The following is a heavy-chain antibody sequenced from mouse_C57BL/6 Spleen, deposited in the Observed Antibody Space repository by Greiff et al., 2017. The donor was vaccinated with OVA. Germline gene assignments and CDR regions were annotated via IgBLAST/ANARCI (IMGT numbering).Heavy chain of an antibody. CDR2: ISSGSSTI. Sequence: EVKVVESGGGLVKPGGSLKLSCAASGFTFSDYGMHWVRQAPEKGLEWVAYISSGSSTIYYADTVTGRFTISRDNAKNTLFLPMPSLRSEDTAMYYCARALSWFAYWGQGTLVTVSA. V-gene: IGHV5-17*01. J-gene: IGHJ3*01. CDR3: ARALSWFAY. CDR1: GFTFSDYG.